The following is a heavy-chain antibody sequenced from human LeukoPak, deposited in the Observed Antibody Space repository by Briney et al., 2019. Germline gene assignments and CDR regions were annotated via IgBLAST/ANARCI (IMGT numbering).Heavy chain of an antibody. V-gene: IGHV4-59*01. CDR1: GGSISSYY. J-gene: IGHJ6*03. CDR3: ARVGEYSSSSGYYYYYMDV. CDR2: IYYSGST. D-gene: IGHD6-6*01. Sequence: SETLSLTCTVSGGSISSYYWSWIRQPPGKGLEWIGYIYYSGSTNYNPSLKSRVTISVDTSKNQFSLKLSSVTAADTAVYYCARVGEYSSSSGYYYYYMDVWGKGTTVTVSS.